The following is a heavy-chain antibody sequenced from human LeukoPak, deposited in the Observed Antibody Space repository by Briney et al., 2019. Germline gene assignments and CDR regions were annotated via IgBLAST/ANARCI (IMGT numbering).Heavy chain of an antibody. J-gene: IGHJ6*02. D-gene: IGHD3-9*01. Sequence: SETLSLTCTVSGGSISSYYWSWIRQPPGKGLEWIGYIYYSGSTNYNPSLKSRVTISVDTSKNQFSLKLSSVTAADTAVYYCARRYYDILTGAYGMDVWGQGTTVTVSS. CDR1: GGSISSYY. CDR3: ARRYYDILTGAYGMDV. CDR2: IYYSGST. V-gene: IGHV4-59*08.